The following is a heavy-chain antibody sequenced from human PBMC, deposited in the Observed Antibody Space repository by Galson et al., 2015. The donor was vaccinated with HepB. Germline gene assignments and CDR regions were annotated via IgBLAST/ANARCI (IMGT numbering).Heavy chain of an antibody. D-gene: IGHD2-21*01. CDR1: GFTFSTYG. CDR3: VKEGCGTFYFYP. Sequence: SLRLSCAASGFTFSTYGMHWVRQAPGKGLEWVAIISSDERSKYYADSVKGRFTMSRDNSQNTLYLQMSSLRAEDTAVYYCVKEGCGTFYFYPWGQGTLVPVSS. CDR2: ISSDERSK. V-gene: IGHV3-30*18. J-gene: IGHJ4*01.